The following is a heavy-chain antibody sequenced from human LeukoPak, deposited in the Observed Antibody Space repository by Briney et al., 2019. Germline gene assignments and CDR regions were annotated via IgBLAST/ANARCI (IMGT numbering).Heavy chain of an antibody. CDR2: IYTGGNT. Sequence: PGGSLRLSXAVSGFTVSSNYMSWVRQAPGKGLEWVSIIYTGGNTYYADSVEGRFTISRDNSRNTLYLQMNSLRPEDTAVYYCARQLGYCTSTSCFGRSGTFDIWGQGTMVTVSS. CDR1: GFTVSSNY. V-gene: IGHV3-66*02. CDR3: ARQLGYCTSTSCFGRSGTFDI. J-gene: IGHJ3*02. D-gene: IGHD2-2*01.